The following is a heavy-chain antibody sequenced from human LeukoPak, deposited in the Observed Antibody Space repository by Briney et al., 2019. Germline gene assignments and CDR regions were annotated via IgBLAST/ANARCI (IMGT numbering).Heavy chain of an antibody. D-gene: IGHD5-12*01. V-gene: IGHV3-30*18. CDR2: ISYDGSNK. CDR3: TKWPPGAFDI. J-gene: IGHJ3*02. CDR1: GFTFNSYG. Sequence: GGSLRLSCAASGFTFNSYGMHWVRQAPGKGLEWVAVISYDGSNKYYGDSVKGRFTISRDNSKNTLYLQMNSLRAEDTAEYYCTKWPPGAFDIWGQGTMVTVSS.